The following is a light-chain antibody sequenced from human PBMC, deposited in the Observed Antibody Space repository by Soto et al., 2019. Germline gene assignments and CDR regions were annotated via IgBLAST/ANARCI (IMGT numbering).Light chain of an antibody. Sequence: EIVMTQSPATLSVSPGERATLSCRAGQSVSSNLAWYQQKPGQVPRLLIYGASTRATGIPTRFSGSGSGTEFTLTISSLQSEDFAVYYCQQYNNWPFTFGPGTKVDIK. CDR2: GAS. J-gene: IGKJ3*01. CDR3: QQYNNWPFT. V-gene: IGKV3D-15*01. CDR1: QSVSSN.